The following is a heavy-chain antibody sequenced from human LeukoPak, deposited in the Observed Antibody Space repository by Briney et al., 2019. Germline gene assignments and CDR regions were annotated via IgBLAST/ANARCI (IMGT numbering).Heavy chain of an antibody. CDR2: INKDGGEK. J-gene: IGHJ4*02. CDR3: ARDMGWQQFDQ. D-gene: IGHD5-24*01. V-gene: IGHV3-7*01. Sequence: GGSLRLSCAASGITFSNYWMSWVRQAPGKGLERVANINKDGGEKYYMESVKGRFTISRDNAKNSLYLQMNSLTVEDTAVYYCARDMGWQQFDQWGQGTLVTVSS. CDR1: GITFSNYW.